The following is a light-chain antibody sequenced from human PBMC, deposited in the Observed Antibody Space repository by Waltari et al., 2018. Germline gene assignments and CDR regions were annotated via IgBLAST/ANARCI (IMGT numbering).Light chain of an antibody. CDR3: MQGTHWPWT. J-gene: IGKJ1*01. CDR2: RVS. V-gene: IGKV2-30*02. Sequence: DVVMTQSPLSLPVTLGQPASISCRSSQSLVHGDGNPYLNWFQPRPGQSPRRLFYRVSKRDSGVPDRFSGSGSGTDFTLKISRVEAEDVGVYYCMQGTHWPWTFGQGTKVEIK. CDR1: QSLVHGDGNPY.